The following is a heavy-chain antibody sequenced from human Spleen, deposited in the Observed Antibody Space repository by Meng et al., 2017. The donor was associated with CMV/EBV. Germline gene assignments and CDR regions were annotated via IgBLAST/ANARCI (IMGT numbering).Heavy chain of an antibody. V-gene: IGHV4-59*01. CDR2: IYYSGST. Sequence: SETLSLTCTVSGGSISSYYWSWIRQPPGKGLEWIGYIYYSGSTNYNPSLKSRVTIPVDTSKNQFSLKLSSVTAADTAVYYCARSGTSLNWFDPWGQGTLVTVSS. J-gene: IGHJ5*02. CDR3: ARSGTSLNWFDP. CDR1: GGSISSYY. D-gene: IGHD2-2*01.